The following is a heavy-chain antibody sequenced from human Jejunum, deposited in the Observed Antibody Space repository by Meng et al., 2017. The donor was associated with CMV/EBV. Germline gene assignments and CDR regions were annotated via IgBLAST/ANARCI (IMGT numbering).Heavy chain of an antibody. J-gene: IGHJ4*02. V-gene: IGHV4-39*01. CDR3: ARLVLRGVIRNYFDY. CDR2: IYYNANT. D-gene: IGHD3-10*01. CDR1: CGSISSGDYL. Sequence: SCGSISSGDYLWGWIRQPPGKGLEYIGTIYYNANTYCNPSLKSRVTMSVDMSKNQFSLWLSSVTAADTAVYYCARLVLRGVIRNYFDYWGRGTLVTVSS.